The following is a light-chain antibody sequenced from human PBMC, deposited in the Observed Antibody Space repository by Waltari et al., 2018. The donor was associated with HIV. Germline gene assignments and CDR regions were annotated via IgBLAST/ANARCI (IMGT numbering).Light chain of an antibody. Sequence: QPAPSQPASVSGSPGQSITISCTGSSRDIGVYNYVSWYQHFPGKAPKLIIYVVFHRPLGFSDRFSGSKSANTASLTISGLQPDDEGDYYCSSFTRANTVVFGGGTKLTVL. J-gene: IGLJ3*02. V-gene: IGLV2-14*01. CDR1: SRDIGVYNY. CDR3: SSFTRANTVV. CDR2: VVF.